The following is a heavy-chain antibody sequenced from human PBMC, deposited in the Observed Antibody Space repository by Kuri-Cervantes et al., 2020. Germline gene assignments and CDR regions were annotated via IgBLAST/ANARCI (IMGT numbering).Heavy chain of an antibody. CDR1: GYTFTRYA. CDR3: ARMGGYDYGHPFDY. Sequence: ASVKVSCKASGYTFTRYAMHWVRQAPGQRLEWMGWINTGNGNTKYSQKFQGRVSITRDTSASTAYMELSSLRSEDTAMYYCARMGGYDYGHPFDYWGQGTLVTVSS. CDR2: INTGNGNT. V-gene: IGHV1-3*04. J-gene: IGHJ4*02. D-gene: IGHD4/OR15-4a*01.